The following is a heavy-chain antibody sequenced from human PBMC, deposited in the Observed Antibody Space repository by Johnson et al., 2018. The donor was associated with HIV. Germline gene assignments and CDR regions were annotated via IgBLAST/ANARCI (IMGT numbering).Heavy chain of an antibody. Sequence: QMHLVESGGGVVQPGRSLRLPCAASGFTFSSYAMHWVRQAPGKGLEWVSVIYSGGSTYYADSVKGRFTISRDNAKNSLYLQMNSLRAEDTAVYYCARVQIISGFNWHYYESSIDAVDIWGQGTMVTVSS. J-gene: IGHJ3*02. CDR3: ARVQIISGFNWHYYESSIDAVDI. V-gene: IGHV3-NL1*01. CDR2: IYSGGST. CDR1: GFTFSSYA. D-gene: IGHD3-22*01.